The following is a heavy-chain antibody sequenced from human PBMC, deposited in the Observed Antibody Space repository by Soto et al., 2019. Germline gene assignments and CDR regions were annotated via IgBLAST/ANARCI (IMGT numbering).Heavy chain of an antibody. CDR2: IRSSSTTI. D-gene: IGHD3-10*01. J-gene: IGHJ3*02. CDR1: GFTFSLYS. V-gene: IGHV3-48*01. Sequence: GGSLRLSCAASGFTFSLYSMNWVRQAPGKGLEWVSYIRSSSTTIYYADSVKGRFTISRDNAKSSLYLQMNSLGAEDTAVYYCARDRVSGGYYEDAFDIWGQGTMVTVSS. CDR3: ARDRVSGGYYEDAFDI.